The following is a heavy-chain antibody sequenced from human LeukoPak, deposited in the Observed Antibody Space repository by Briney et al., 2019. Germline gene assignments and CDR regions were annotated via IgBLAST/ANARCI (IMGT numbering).Heavy chain of an antibody. CDR1: GGSFSGYY. Sequence: PSETLSLTCAVYGGSFSGYYWSWIRQPPGKGLEWIGEINHSGSTNYNPSLKSRVTISVDTSKNQFSLKLSSVTAADTAVYYCARGGSAPRLRYFDWRGANWFDPWGQGTLVTVSS. CDR3: ARGGSAPRLRYFDWRGANWFDP. CDR2: INHSGST. J-gene: IGHJ5*02. D-gene: IGHD3-9*01. V-gene: IGHV4-34*01.